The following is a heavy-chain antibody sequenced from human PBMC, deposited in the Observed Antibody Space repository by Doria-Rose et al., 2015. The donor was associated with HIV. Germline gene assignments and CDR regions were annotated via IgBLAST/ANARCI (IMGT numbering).Heavy chain of an antibody. D-gene: IGHD6-13*01. Sequence: QVTLKESGPVLVKPTETLTLTCTVSGVSLSSPGMGVSWTRQPPGKALEWLANIFSDDERSYKTSLKSRLTISRCTSKSQVVLTMTDMDPVDTATYYCARIKSSRWYHKYYFDFWGQGTLVIVSA. J-gene: IGHJ4*02. CDR3: ARIKSSRWYHKYYFDF. CDR2: IFSDDER. CDR1: GVSLSSPGMG. V-gene: IGHV2-26*01.